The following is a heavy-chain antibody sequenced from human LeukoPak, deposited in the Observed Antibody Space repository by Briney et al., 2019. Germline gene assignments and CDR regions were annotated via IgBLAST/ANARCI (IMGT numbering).Heavy chain of an antibody. V-gene: IGHV4-39*01. CDR1: GGSISSRSYY. D-gene: IGHD4-23*01. CDR3: ARHKIWDGYGGLFDY. J-gene: IGHJ4*02. CDR2: IYYIWTT. Sequence: SETLSLTCTVSGGSISSRSYYWGWIRQSPGKGLAGIGTIYYIWTTYYNPSLKSRVTISVDTSKNHFSRKLSSVTAADTAMYYCARHKIWDGYGGLFDYWGQGTLVTVSS.